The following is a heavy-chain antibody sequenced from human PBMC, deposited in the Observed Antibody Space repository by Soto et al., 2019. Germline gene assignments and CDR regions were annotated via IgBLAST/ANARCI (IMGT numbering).Heavy chain of an antibody. Sequence: SVKVSCKASGGTFSSYAISWVRQAPGQGLEWMGGIIPIFGTANYAQKFQGRVTITADESTSTAYMELSSLRSEDTAVYYGATYGSGSYYLSYYYYGMDVWGQGTTVTVSS. CDR1: GGTFSSYA. CDR3: ATYGSGSYYLSYYYYGMDV. V-gene: IGHV1-69*13. J-gene: IGHJ6*02. CDR2: IIPIFGTA. D-gene: IGHD3-10*01.